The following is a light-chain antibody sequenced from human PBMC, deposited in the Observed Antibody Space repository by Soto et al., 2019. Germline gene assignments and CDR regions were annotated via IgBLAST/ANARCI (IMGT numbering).Light chain of an antibody. CDR1: SSDVGSYDR. V-gene: IGLV2-18*02. CDR2: EVS. CDR3: SSYTSSSTSVL. Sequence: QSALTQPPSVSGSPGQSGTISCTGTSSDVGSYDRVSWYQQPPGTAPKLMIYEVSNRPSGVPARFSGSKSGNTASLTISGLQAEDEADYYCSSYTSSSTSVLFGGGTKLTVL. J-gene: IGLJ2*01.